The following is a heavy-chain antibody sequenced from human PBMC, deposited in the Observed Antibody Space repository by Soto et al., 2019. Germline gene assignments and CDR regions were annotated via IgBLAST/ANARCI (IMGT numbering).Heavy chain of an antibody. D-gene: IGHD3-16*02. Sequence: EVQLLESGGGLVQPGGSLRLSCAASGFTFSSYAMSWVRQAPGKGLEWVSAISGSGGSTYYADSVKGRFTISRDNSKNTLYLHMNSLRAEDTAVYYCAKAPNYDYIWGSYRYTENWFDPWGQGTLVTVSS. V-gene: IGHV3-23*01. CDR2: ISGSGGST. J-gene: IGHJ5*02. CDR3: AKAPNYDYIWGSYRYTENWFDP. CDR1: GFTFSSYA.